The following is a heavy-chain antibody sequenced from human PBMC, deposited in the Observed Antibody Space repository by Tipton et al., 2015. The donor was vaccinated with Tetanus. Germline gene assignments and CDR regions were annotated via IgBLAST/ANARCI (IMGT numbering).Heavy chain of an antibody. CDR2: IFYIGTT. V-gene: IGHV4-31*02. J-gene: IGHJ4*02. D-gene: IGHD1-26*01. Sequence: LRLSCSVSNGSLTVGGYYWSWIRQHPGKGPEWLGYIFYIGTTYYNPSLQSRISISADTSKNQFSLRLTSVTAAVKAVYYCARGQAGGSYGGSFDYWGQRVVATVSS. CDR3: ARGQAGGSYGGSFDY. CDR1: NGSLTVGGYY.